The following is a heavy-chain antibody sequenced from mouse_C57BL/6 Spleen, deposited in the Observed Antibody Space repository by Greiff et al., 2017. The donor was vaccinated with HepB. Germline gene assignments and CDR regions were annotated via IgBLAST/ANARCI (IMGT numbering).Heavy chain of an antibody. CDR3: ARFGGLRRGFDY. CDR1: GYSITSGYY. CDR2: ISYDGSN. Sequence: EVKLQESGPGLVKPSQSLSLTCSVTGYSITSGYYWNWIRQFPGNKLEWMGYISYDGSNNYNPSLKNRISITRDTSKNQFFLKLNSVTTEDTATYYCARFGGLRRGFDYWGQGTTLTVSS. J-gene: IGHJ2*01. V-gene: IGHV3-6*01. D-gene: IGHD2-4*01.